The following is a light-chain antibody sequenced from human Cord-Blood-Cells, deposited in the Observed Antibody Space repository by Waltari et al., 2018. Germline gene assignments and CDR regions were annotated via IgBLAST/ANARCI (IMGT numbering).Light chain of an antibody. V-gene: IGLV2-14*01. CDR1: SRYVGGYTY. J-gene: IGLJ3*02. CDR2: EVS. CDR3: SSYTSSSTWV. Sequence: QSALTQPASVSGSPGQSITISCTGTSRYVGGYTYVSWYQQHPGKAPKLMIYEVSNRPSGVSNRFSGSKSGNTASLTISGLQAEDEADYYCSSYTSSSTWVFGGGTKLTVL.